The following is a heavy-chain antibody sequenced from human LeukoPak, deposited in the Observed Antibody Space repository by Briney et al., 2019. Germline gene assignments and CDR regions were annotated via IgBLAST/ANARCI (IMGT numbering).Heavy chain of an antibody. Sequence: PSETLSLTCTVSGGSISSYYWSWIRQPAGKGLEWIGRIYTSGSTNYNLSLKSRVTMSVDTSKNQFSLKLSSVTAADTAVYYCARDGYQLLPSYYYGMDVWGQGTTVTASS. V-gene: IGHV4-4*07. CDR1: GGSISSYY. CDR3: ARDGYQLLPSYYYGMDV. J-gene: IGHJ6*02. CDR2: IYTSGST. D-gene: IGHD2-2*01.